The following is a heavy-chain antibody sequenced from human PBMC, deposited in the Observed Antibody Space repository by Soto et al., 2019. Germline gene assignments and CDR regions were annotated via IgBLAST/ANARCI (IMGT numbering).Heavy chain of an antibody. CDR2: IYYNGNT. CDR3: ARVPVLLWFGESYPYGMDI. V-gene: IGHV4-39*01. Sequence: SETLSLTCIVSGGSISSNIHSRGWVRQPPGKGLEWIGAIYYNGNTYYNPSLKSRVTISVDTSKDQFSLRLSSVSAADTAMYYCARVPVLLWFGESYPYGMDIWGQGTTVT. D-gene: IGHD3-10*01. CDR1: GGSISSNIHS. J-gene: IGHJ6*02.